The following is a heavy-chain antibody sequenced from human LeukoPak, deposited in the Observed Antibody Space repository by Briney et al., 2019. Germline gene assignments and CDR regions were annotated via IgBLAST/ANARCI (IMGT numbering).Heavy chain of an antibody. J-gene: IGHJ4*02. CDR1: GFTFSTYA. D-gene: IGHD3-3*01. V-gene: IGHV3-23*01. CDR3: AKRPDYDFGSGYQDF. CDR2: ISGSGSST. Sequence: GGSLRLSCAASGFTFSTYAMSWVRQAPGNGLEWVSSISGSGSSTYYADSVKGRFTISRDNSKDTLYLQMNSLRAEDTAVYYCAKRPDYDFGSGYQDFWGQGTLVTVSS.